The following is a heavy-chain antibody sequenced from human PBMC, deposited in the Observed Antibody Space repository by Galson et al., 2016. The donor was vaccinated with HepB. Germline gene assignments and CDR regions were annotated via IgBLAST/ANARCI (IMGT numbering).Heavy chain of an antibody. CDR2: IGTAGDT. J-gene: IGHJ6*04. Sequence: SLRLSCAASGLTFSRCDMHWVRQATGKGLEWVSAIGTAGDTYYPGSVRGRFTISRENSKNSLYLQMISLTAGDTAVYYCARGKFDCSDATCHYYGMDVWGKGTTVTVSS. CDR1: GLTFSRCD. D-gene: IGHD3-9*01. V-gene: IGHV3-13*01. CDR3: ARGKFDCSDATCHYYGMDV.